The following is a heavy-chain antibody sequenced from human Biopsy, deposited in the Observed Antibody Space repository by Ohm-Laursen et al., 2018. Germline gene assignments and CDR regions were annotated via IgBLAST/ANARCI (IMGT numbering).Heavy chain of an antibody. D-gene: IGHD2-21*02. CDR3: ASRPNCGGDCSSGFDY. CDR2: IVVGGGNT. Sequence: ASVKVSCKASGFTFNRSAMRWVRQARGQRLEWIGWIVVGGGNTNYAQKFQERVTITRDMSTSTAYMELSSLRSEDTAVYYCASRPNCGGDCSSGFDYWGQGTEVIVSS. J-gene: IGHJ4*02. V-gene: IGHV1-58*02. CDR1: GFTFNRSA.